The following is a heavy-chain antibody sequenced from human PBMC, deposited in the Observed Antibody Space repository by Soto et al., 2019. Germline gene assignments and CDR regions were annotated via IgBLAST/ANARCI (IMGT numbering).Heavy chain of an antibody. CDR2: INHTGGT. D-gene: IGHD3-3*01. J-gene: IGHJ5*02. CDR1: GGSVNGYY. CDR3: ATRITVFGLLIPPFDP. V-gene: IGHV4-34*01. Sequence: PSETLSLTWAVYGGSVNGYYWNWIRQPPGKGLEWIGEINHTGGTHYNPSRKSRVTMSVDTSKNQFSLRLSSVTAADTAIYYCATRITVFGLLIPPFDPWGQGTQVTVSS.